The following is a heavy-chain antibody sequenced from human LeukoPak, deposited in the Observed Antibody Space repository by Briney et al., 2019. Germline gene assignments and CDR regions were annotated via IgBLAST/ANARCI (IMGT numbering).Heavy chain of an antibody. Sequence: GGSLRLSCAASGFTFSDYYMSWIRQAPGKGLQWVSFISSSGRTIYYADSVKGRFAISRDNARNSVYLQMSSLRAEDTALYYCARVPGGDLVDYWGQGTLATVSS. CDR2: ISSSGRTI. J-gene: IGHJ4*02. V-gene: IGHV3-11*01. CDR1: GFTFSDYY. CDR3: ARVPGGDLVDY. D-gene: IGHD6-6*01.